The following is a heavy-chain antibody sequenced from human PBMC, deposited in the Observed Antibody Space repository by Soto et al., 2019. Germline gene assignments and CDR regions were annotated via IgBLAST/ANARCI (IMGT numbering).Heavy chain of an antibody. V-gene: IGHV4-4*07. D-gene: IGHD1-26*01. J-gene: IGHJ4*02. CDR1: GGSINTYS. CDR3: ATIVGANDY. CDR2: IYSSGSA. Sequence: QVHLQESGPRLLKSSETLSLTCTVSGGSINTYSWTWIRQPAGKGLEWIGHIYSSGSANYNPSLKSRVSMSVDTSKNQFSLKLNSVTAADTAVYYCATIVGANDYWGQGTLVTVSS.